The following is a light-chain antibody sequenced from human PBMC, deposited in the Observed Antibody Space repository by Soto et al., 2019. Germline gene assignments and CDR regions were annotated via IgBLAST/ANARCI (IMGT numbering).Light chain of an antibody. CDR1: QSVSSSY. J-gene: IGKJ2*01. Sequence: ETELTQSPGTLSLSPGQRATLSCRASQSVSSSYLAWYQQKPGQAPRLLIYGASSRATGIPDRFSGSGSGTDFTLTISRLEPEDFAVYYCQQYGSSLYTFGQGTKVDIK. CDR2: GAS. V-gene: IGKV3-20*01. CDR3: QQYGSSLYT.